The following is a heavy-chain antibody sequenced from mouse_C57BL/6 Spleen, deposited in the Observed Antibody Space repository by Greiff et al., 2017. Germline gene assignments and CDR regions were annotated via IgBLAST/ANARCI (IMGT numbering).Heavy chain of an antibody. Sequence: EVKLVESGGGLVKPGGSLKLSCAASGFTFSDYGMHWVRQAPEKGLEWVAYISSGSSTIYYADTVKGRFTISRDNAKNTLFLQMTSLRSEDTAMYYCASAYYSNWYFDVWGTGTTVTVSS. J-gene: IGHJ1*03. V-gene: IGHV5-17*01. D-gene: IGHD2-5*01. CDR1: GFTFSDYG. CDR3: ASAYYSNWYFDV. CDR2: ISSGSSTI.